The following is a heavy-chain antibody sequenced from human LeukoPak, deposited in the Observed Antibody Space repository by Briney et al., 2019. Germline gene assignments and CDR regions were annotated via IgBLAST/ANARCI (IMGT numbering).Heavy chain of an antibody. D-gene: IGHD5-18*01. J-gene: IGHJ4*02. V-gene: IGHV3-53*01. CDR3: ARGSGYNYGFPDY. Sequence: GGSLRLSCAVSGFTVSSNYMSWVRQAPGKGLEWVSVIYSGDITYYADSVKGRFTISRDNSKNTLYLQMNSLRAEDTAVYYCARGSGYNYGFPDYWGQGTLVTVSS. CDR2: IYSGDIT. CDR1: GFTVSSNY.